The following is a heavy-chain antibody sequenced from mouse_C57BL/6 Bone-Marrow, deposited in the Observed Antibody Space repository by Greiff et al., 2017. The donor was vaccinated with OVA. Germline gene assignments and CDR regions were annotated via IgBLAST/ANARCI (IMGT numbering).Heavy chain of an antibody. V-gene: IGHV14-4*01. Sequence: EVKLMESGAELVRPGASVKLSCTASGFNIKDDYMHWVKQRPEQGLEWIGWIDPENGDTEYASKFQGKATITADTSSNTAYLQLSSLTSEDTAVYYCTTSYYGNYEAMDYWGQGTSGTGSS. CDR1: GFNIKDDY. CDR2: IDPENGDT. J-gene: IGHJ4*01. CDR3: TTSYYGNYEAMDY. D-gene: IGHD2-10*01.